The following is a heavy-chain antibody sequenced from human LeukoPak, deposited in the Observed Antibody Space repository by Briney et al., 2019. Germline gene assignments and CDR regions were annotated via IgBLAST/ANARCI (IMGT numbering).Heavy chain of an antibody. Sequence: ASVKVSCKASGYTSTGYYIHWVRQAPGQGLEWMGWINPNSGGTNYAQKFQGRVTMARDTSISTAYMELSRLRSDDTAVYYCARDWVGLVPRVPGYWGQGTLVTVSS. CDR3: ARDWVGLVPRVPGY. J-gene: IGHJ4*02. V-gene: IGHV1-2*02. CDR2: INPNSGGT. CDR1: GYTSTGYY. D-gene: IGHD1-14*01.